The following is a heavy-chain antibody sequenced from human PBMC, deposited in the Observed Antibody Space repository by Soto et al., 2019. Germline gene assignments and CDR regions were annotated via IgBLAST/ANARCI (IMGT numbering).Heavy chain of an antibody. D-gene: IGHD6-13*01. Sequence: WGSLRLSCAASCFTFSSYAMSWVRKAPGKGLEWVSAISGSGGSTCYADSVKGRLTISRDNSKNALYLQMNSLRAEDTAVYYWAKPKDQQLVVNWFDPWGQGTLGTVSS. CDR2: ISGSGGST. CDR1: CFTFSSYA. V-gene: IGHV3-23*01. CDR3: AKPKDQQLVVNWFDP. J-gene: IGHJ5*02.